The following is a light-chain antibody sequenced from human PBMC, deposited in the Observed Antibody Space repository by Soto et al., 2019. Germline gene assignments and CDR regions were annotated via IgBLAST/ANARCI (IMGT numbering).Light chain of an antibody. CDR2: AAY. V-gene: IGKV1-39*01. J-gene: IGKJ1*01. CDR1: QRISTH. Sequence: DIQMTQSPSSLSASVGDRVTITCRASQRISTHLNWYQQNPGKAPNLLIYAAYNLQSGVPSRFSGSGSGTDFSLTISSLQPEDFATYYCQQSYSTPRTFGQGTKVDIK. CDR3: QQSYSTPRT.